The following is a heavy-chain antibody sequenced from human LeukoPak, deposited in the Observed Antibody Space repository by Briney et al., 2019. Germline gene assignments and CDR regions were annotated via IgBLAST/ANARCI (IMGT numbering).Heavy chain of an antibody. J-gene: IGHJ6*04. D-gene: IGHD3-10*01. CDR2: ISSSSSTI. V-gene: IGHV3-48*01. Sequence: HSGGSLRLSCAASGFTFIIFGMNWVRQAPGKGLEWVSYISSSSSTIYYADSVKGRFTISRDNAKNSLYLQMNSLRAEDTAVYYCARFRITMVRGVKDVWGKGTTVTVSS. CDR1: GFTFIIFG. CDR3: ARFRITMVRGVKDV.